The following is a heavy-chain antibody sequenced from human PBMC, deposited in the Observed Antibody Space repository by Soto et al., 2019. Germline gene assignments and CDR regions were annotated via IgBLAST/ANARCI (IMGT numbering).Heavy chain of an antibody. J-gene: IGHJ4*02. Sequence: SETLSLTCTVSGGSISSYYWSWIRQPPGKGLEWIGYIYYSGSTNYNPSLKSRVTISVDTSKNQFSLKLSSVTAADTAVYYCARLTLGYCSGGSCYTQYYFDYWGQGTLVTVSS. CDR1: GGSISSYY. D-gene: IGHD2-15*01. CDR3: ARLTLGYCSGGSCYTQYYFDY. CDR2: IYYSGST. V-gene: IGHV4-59*08.